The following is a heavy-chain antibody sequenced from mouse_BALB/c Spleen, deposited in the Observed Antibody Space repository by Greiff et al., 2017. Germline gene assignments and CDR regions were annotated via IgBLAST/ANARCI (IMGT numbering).Heavy chain of an antibody. CDR2: IDTSDSYT. CDR3: ARQVRRYYFDY. D-gene: IGHD2-14*01. Sequence: QVQLQQPGAELVMPGASVKMSCKASGYTFTDYWMHWVKQRPGQGLEWIGAIDTSDSYTSYNQKFKGKATLTVDESSSTAYMQLSSLTSEDSAVYYCARQVRRYYFDYWGQGTTLTVSS. J-gene: IGHJ2*01. CDR1: GYTFTDYW. V-gene: IGHV1-69*01.